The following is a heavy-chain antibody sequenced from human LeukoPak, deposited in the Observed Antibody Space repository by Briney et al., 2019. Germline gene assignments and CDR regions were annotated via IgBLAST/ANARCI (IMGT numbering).Heavy chain of an antibody. CDR2: ISNSSSYI. CDR1: GFTFSSYS. V-gene: IGHV3-21*01. Sequence: PGGSLRLSCAASGFTFSSYSMNWVRQAPGKGLEWVSSISNSSSYIYYADSVKGRFTISRDNAKNSLYLQMNSLRAEDTAVYYCAREYSSSWDRYFDYWGQGTLVTVSS. J-gene: IGHJ4*02. CDR3: AREYSSSWDRYFDY. D-gene: IGHD6-13*01.